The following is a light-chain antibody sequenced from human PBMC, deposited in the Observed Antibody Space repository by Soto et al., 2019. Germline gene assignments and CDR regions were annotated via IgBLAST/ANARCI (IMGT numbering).Light chain of an antibody. CDR1: SSDVGGYNY. Sequence: QSVLTQPASVSGSPGQSITISCTGTSSDVGGYNYVSWYQQHPGKAPNLMIYEVSNRPSGVSNRFSGSKSGNTAALTISGLRAEDESYYYCSSYTSSSTVVFGGGTKVTVL. J-gene: IGLJ2*01. CDR3: SSYTSSSTVV. V-gene: IGLV2-14*01. CDR2: EVS.